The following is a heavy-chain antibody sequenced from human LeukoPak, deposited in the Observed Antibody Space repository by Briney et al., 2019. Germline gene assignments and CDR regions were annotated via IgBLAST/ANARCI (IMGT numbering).Heavy chain of an antibody. CDR2: INPNSGGT. D-gene: IGHD3-10*01. CDR3: ARSYGSGGIIARWSDP. V-gene: IGHV1-2*02. CDR1: GYTFTGYY. J-gene: IGHJ5*02. Sequence: ASVKVSCKASGYTFTGYYMHWVRQAPGQGLEWMGWINPNSGGTNYAQKFQGRVTMTRDTSISTAYMELSRLRSDDTAVYYCARSYGSGGIIARWSDPWGQGTLVTVSS.